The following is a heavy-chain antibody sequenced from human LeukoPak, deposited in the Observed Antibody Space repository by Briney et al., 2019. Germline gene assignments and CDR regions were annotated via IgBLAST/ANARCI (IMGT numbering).Heavy chain of an antibody. J-gene: IGHJ5*02. D-gene: IGHD6-13*01. CDR3: PRGSIAAAGMWSYWFDP. Sequence: PSETLSLTCAVSGGSINGYYWSWIRQPPGQGLEWIGEIYYSGSTNYIPPLNNRFTISVDTSNHQFALKVTSVTAADTAVYDCPRGSIAAAGMWSYWFDPWGQGTLVTVSS. CDR2: IYYSGST. CDR1: GGSINGYY. V-gene: IGHV4-59*12.